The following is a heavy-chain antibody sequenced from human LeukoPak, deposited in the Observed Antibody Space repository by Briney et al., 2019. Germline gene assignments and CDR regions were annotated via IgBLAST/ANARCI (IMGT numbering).Heavy chain of an antibody. CDR3: AREKWGSFYY. Sequence: KPGGSLRLSCAGSGFTFSSYNMNWVRQAPGKWLEWVSYISSSSRTTYYADSVKGRFTISRDNAKNSLYLQMNSLRDEDTAVYYCAREKWGSFYYWGQGTLVTVSS. V-gene: IGHV3-48*02. J-gene: IGHJ4*02. CDR1: GFTFSSYN. CDR2: ISSSSRTT. D-gene: IGHD1-26*01.